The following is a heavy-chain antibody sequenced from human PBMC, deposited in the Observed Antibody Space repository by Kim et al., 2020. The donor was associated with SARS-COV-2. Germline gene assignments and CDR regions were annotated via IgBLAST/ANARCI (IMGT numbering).Heavy chain of an antibody. J-gene: IGHJ4*02. V-gene: IGHV4-31*03. CDR3: AKDDHGDYIMDD. D-gene: IGHD4-17*01. CDR1: GVSISSPSYF. CDR2: IYNSGST. Sequence: TLSLTCTVSGVSISSPSYFWSWIRQHSGKGLEWIGYIYNSGSTYYNPSLESRATLSVDTSKNQFSLKLTSVTAADTAVYYCAKDDHGDYIMDDWGQGTLVTVSS.